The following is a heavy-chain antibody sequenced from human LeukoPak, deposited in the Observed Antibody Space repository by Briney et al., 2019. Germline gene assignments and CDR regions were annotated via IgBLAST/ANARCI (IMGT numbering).Heavy chain of an antibody. V-gene: IGHV5-51*01. Sequence: PGESLKISCKGSGYSFTSYWIGWVRPMPGKGLEWMGIIYPGDSDTTYSPSFQGQVTISADKSISTAYMQWSSLKASDTAMYYCARRDGYSPYYFDYWGQGTLVTVSS. CDR1: GYSFTSYW. D-gene: IGHD5-24*01. J-gene: IGHJ4*02. CDR3: ARRDGYSPYYFDY. CDR2: IYPGDSDT.